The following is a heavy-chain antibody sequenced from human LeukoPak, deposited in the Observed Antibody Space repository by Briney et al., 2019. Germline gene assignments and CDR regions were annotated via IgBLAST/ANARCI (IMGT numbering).Heavy chain of an antibody. CDR3: AKEADIVSFDL. CDR1: GYTFTGNH. CDR2: IDPNSGGT. V-gene: IGHV1-2*02. Sequence: ASMKVSCKASGYTFTGNHVHWERQAPGQVLEWMGWIDPNSGGTKYAQKFQDRVTMTSDTSISTAYMELSGLRSDDTAVYFCAKEADIVSFDLWGRGTLVTVSS. J-gene: IGHJ2*01. D-gene: IGHD2-15*01.